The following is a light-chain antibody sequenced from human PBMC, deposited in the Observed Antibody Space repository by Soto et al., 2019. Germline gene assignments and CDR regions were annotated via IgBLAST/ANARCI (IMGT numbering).Light chain of an antibody. CDR3: VQYTHCPCT. Sequence: DVVMTQSPLSLSVTLGQPASISCRSSQGLEYSDGNTFLNWFHQRPGQSPRRLIYQVSNRDSGVPDRFSGSGSGTKYTIKISMVEAVELKIYNCVQYTHCPCTFGQGNKVESK. J-gene: IGKJ1*01. V-gene: IGKV2-30*01. CDR1: QGLEYSDGNTF. CDR2: QVS.